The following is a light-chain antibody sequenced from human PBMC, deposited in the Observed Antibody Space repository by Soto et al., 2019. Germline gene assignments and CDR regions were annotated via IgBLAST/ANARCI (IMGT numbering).Light chain of an antibody. J-gene: IGKJ1*01. V-gene: IGKV3-11*01. CDR3: QQRTDRPPWT. CDR1: QSIGLA. Sequence: EIVLTQAPATLSLSPGERATLSCRASQSIGLAIAWYQHKPGQAPRLLIFDASQRATGIPARFRGSGSGTDFTLSISSIETEDFAVYYCQQRTDRPPWTFGQGTKVDIK. CDR2: DAS.